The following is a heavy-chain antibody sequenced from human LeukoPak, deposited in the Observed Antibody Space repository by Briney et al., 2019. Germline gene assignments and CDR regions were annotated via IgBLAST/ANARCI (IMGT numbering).Heavy chain of an antibody. CDR3: ARDQGLTAPPPYGLDV. V-gene: IGHV1-69*04. Sequence: SVKVSCKTSGGTFSSSAITWVRQAPGQGLEWMGRIIPVLNITSYAQKFQGRVTITTDTSTSTVYMELSSLRSEETAVYYCARDQGLTAPPPYGLDVWGQGTTVIVSS. CDR1: GGTFSSSA. J-gene: IGHJ6*02. D-gene: IGHD4/OR15-4a*01. CDR2: IIPVLNIT.